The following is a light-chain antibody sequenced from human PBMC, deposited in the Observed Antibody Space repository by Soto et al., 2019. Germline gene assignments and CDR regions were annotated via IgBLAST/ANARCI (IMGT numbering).Light chain of an antibody. V-gene: IGLV1-51*01. CDR3: ATGERSLSVGV. CDR1: SSNIGNNY. CDR2: DND. J-gene: IGLJ2*01. Sequence: QSVLTQPPSVSAAPGQTVTISCSGSSSNIGNNYVFWYQQLPGTAPKLLIYDNDKRPSGIPDRFSGSKSGTSATLGITGLQTGDEADYYCATGERSLSVGVVGGGTKLTVL.